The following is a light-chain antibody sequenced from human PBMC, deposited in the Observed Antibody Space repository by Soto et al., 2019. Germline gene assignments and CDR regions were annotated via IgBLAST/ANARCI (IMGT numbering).Light chain of an antibody. Sequence: EIVMTQSPATLSVSPGERATLSCRASQSISTNLAWYQHKPGQAPRLLIFAASSRAIGIPARFSGSGSGTEFTLTISSLQSEDFAVYYCQQHNDWPRTFGQGTKVEIK. CDR1: QSISTN. J-gene: IGKJ1*01. CDR2: AAS. CDR3: QQHNDWPRT. V-gene: IGKV3-15*01.